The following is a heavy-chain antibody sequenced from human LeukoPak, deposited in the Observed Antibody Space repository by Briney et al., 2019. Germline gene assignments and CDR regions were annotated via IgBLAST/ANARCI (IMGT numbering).Heavy chain of an antibody. Sequence: GGSLRLSCAASGFTFSNAWMSWVRQAPGKGLEWVGRIKSKSDGGTTDHAEPVKGRFTISRDDSKSTLYLQMNSLRAEDTAMYYCVRDRCSSCHYFDCWGQGTLVTVSS. CDR3: VRDRCSSCHYFDC. CDR1: GFTFSNAW. J-gene: IGHJ4*02. V-gene: IGHV3-15*01. D-gene: IGHD5-24*01. CDR2: IKSKSDGGTT.